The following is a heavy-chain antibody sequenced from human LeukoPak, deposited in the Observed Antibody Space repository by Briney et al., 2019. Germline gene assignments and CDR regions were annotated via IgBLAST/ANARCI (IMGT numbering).Heavy chain of an antibody. D-gene: IGHD2-2*01. Sequence: GGSLRLSCAASGFMFSRYWMSWVRQAPGKGLEWVANIKRDESEKYYVDSVKGRFTIPRDNAKNSLYLQMNSLRAEDTAVYYCATSQRVVVPAVFVDYWGQGTLVTVSA. J-gene: IGHJ4*02. V-gene: IGHV3-7*01. CDR3: ATSQRVVVPAVFVDY. CDR2: IKRDESEK. CDR1: GFMFSRYW.